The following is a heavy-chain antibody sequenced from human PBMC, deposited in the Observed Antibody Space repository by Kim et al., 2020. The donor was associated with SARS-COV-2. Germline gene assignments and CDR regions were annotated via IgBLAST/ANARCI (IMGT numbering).Heavy chain of an antibody. D-gene: IGHD4-17*01. CDR3: ARDLGDYGDLFYFDY. J-gene: IGHJ4*02. CDR2: IRSSSNYI. CDR1: GFTFSSYS. Sequence: GGFLRLSCAASGFTFSSYSMNWVRQAPGKGLEWVSSIRSSSNYIYYADSVKGRFTISRDNAKNSLYLQMNSLRAEDTAVYYCARDLGDYGDLFYFDYWGQGTLVTVSS. V-gene: IGHV3-21*04.